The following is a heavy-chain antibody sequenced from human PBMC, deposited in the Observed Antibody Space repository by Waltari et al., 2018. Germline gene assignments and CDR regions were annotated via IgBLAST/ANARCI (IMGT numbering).Heavy chain of an antibody. V-gene: IGHV1-69*12. D-gene: IGHD1-1*01. CDR1: GGQFGRYA. CDR3: ARRQLGGPLDP. CDR2: LIPIFGAP. J-gene: IGHJ5*02. Sequence: VNLVQSGAEGKKPGSWVKVSCKASGGQFGRYAITWVRQAPGQGLEWMGGLIPIFGAPNYAQRFQGRVTITADESTSTVYMELSSLKSEDTALYFCARRQLGGPLDPWGQGTLVTVSS.